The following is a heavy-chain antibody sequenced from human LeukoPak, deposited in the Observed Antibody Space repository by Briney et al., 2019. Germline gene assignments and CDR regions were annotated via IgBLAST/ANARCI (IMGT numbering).Heavy chain of an antibody. CDR3: ARIRYYDSSGYYYGWFDP. V-gene: IGHV2-70*01. CDR1: GFSLSTSGMC. J-gene: IGHJ5*02. Sequence: ESGPTLVNPTQTLTLTCTFSGFSLSTSGMCVSWIRQPPGKALEWLALIDWDDDKYYSTSLKTRLTISKDTSKNQVVLTMTNVDPVDTATYYCARIRYYDSSGYYYGWFDPWGQGTLVTVSS. CDR2: IDWDDDK. D-gene: IGHD3-22*01.